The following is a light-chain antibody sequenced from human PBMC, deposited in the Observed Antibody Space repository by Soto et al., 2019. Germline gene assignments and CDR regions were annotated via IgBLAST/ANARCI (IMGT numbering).Light chain of an antibody. CDR3: SSYTSSSTYVV. V-gene: IGLV2-14*01. J-gene: IGLJ2*01. CDR2: DVS. CDR1: SSDVGGYNY. Sequence: QSALTQPASVSGSPGQSIAISCTGTSSDVGGYNYVSWFQQHPGKAPKFLIYDVSNRPSGVSDRFSGSKSGNTASLTISGLQADDEADYYCSSYTSSSTYVVFGGGTKVTVL.